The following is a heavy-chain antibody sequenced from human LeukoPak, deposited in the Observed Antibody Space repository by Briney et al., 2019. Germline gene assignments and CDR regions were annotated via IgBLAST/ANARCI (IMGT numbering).Heavy chain of an antibody. CDR2: IIPIFGTA. CDR3: ARDRQLLWFGELDKPDDNWFDP. J-gene: IGHJ5*02. CDR1: GGTFSSYA. D-gene: IGHD3-10*01. Sequence: ASVKVSCKASGGTFSSYAISWVRQAPGQGLEWMGGIIPIFGTANYAQKFQGRVTITADESTSTAYMELRSLRSDDTAVYYCARDRQLLWFGELDKPDDNWFDPWGQGTLVTVSS. V-gene: IGHV1-69*13.